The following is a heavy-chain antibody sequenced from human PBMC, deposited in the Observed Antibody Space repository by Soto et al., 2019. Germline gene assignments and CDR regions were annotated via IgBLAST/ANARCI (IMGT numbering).Heavy chain of an antibody. D-gene: IGHD1-7*01. J-gene: IGHJ4*02. CDR3: VRGYNWNYGMKFYYDY. CDR2: IKQDGSEK. CDR1: GFTFTSYW. Sequence: EVQLVESGGGLAQPGESLRLSCAASGFTFTSYWMSWVRQAPGKGLEWVANIKQDGSEKSYVDSVKGRFTVSRDNTKNSLYLQMNSLRAEETAVYYCVRGYNWNYGMKFYYDYWGQGTLVTVS. V-gene: IGHV3-7*03.